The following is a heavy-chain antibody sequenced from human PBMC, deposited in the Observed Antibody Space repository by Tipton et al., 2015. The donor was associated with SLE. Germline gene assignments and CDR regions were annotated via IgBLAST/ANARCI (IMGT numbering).Heavy chain of an antibody. D-gene: IGHD6-13*01. J-gene: IGHJ4*02. CDR3: ARRGVAAAGHFDY. CDR1: GFTFSSYA. V-gene: IGHV3-23*01. CDR2: ISHRDDVT. Sequence: SLRLSCAASGFTFSSYAMTWVRQAPGKGLEWVSGISHRDDVTWYADSVRGRFTISRDNSKNSLYLQMNSLRAEDTALYYCARRGVAAAGHFDYWSQGTLVTVSS.